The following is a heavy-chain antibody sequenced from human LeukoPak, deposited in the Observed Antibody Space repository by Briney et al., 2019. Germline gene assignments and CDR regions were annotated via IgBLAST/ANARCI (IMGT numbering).Heavy chain of an antibody. J-gene: IGHJ4*02. D-gene: IGHD3-22*01. CDR2: IYSGGST. CDR1: GFTVSSNY. V-gene: IGHV3-66*02. Sequence: TGGSLRLSWAASGFTVSSNYMSWVRQAPGKGLEWVSVIYSGGSTYYADSVKGRFTISRDNSKNTLYLQMNSLRAEDTAVYYCARDLRDSSGSGFYYFDYWGQGTLVTVSS. CDR3: ARDLRDSSGSGFYYFDY.